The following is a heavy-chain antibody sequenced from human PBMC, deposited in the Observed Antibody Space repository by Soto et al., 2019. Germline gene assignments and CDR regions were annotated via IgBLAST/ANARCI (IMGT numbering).Heavy chain of an antibody. Sequence: GGSLRLSCAASGFTFSDYYMSWIRQAPGKGLEWVSYISSSSSYTNYAGSVKGRFTISRDNAKNSLYLQMNSLRAEDTAVYYCARESRSYGSGSPHQFDYWGQGTLVTVSS. D-gene: IGHD3-10*01. J-gene: IGHJ4*02. CDR3: ARESRSYGSGSPHQFDY. CDR2: ISSSSSYT. CDR1: GFTFSDYY. V-gene: IGHV3-11*06.